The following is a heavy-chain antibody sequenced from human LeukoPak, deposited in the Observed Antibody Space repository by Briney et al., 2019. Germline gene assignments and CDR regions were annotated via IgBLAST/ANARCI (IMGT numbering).Heavy chain of an antibody. V-gene: IGHV3-48*01. Sequence: GGSLRLSCAASGFTFSSYSMNWVRQAPGKGLEWVSYISSSSSAIYYADSVKGRFTISRDNAKNSLYPQMNSLRAEDTAVYYCARGIQGSSSWPIDYWGQGNLVTVSS. CDR2: ISSSSSAI. CDR3: ARGIQGSSSWPIDY. CDR1: GFTFSSYS. D-gene: IGHD6-13*01. J-gene: IGHJ4*02.